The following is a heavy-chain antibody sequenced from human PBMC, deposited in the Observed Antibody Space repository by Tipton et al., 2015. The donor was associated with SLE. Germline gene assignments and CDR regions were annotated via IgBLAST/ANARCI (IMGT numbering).Heavy chain of an antibody. D-gene: IGHD3-10*01. CDR2: INPNSGGT. Sequence: QSGPEVKKPGSSVKVSCKASGGTFSSYAISWVRQAPGQGLEWMGGINPNSGGTNYAQKFQGRVTMTRDTSISTAYMELSRLRSDDTAVYYCARDRGADAFDIWGQGTMVTVSS. CDR3: ARDRGADAFDI. J-gene: IGHJ3*02. V-gene: IGHV1-2*02. CDR1: GGTFSSYA.